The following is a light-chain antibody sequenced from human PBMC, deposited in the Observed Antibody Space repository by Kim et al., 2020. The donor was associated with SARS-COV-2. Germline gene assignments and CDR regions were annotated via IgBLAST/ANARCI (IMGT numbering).Light chain of an antibody. V-gene: IGKV3-11*01. CDR2: DAS. CDR1: QSVSSH. J-gene: IGKJ5*01. Sequence: SLSPGERATLSCRASQSVSSHLAWYQYKPGQSPRLLIYDASSRATGIPARFSGSGSGTDFTLTISSLEPEDFAIYYCQQRSDWITFGQGTRLEIK. CDR3: QQRSDWIT.